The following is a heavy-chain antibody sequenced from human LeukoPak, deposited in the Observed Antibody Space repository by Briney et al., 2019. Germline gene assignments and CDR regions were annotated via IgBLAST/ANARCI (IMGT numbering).Heavy chain of an antibody. V-gene: IGHV4-39*01. CDR3: ARHRKSARNYLYYYMDV. CDR1: GDSIHSVYYF. D-gene: IGHD6-6*01. J-gene: IGHJ6*03. CDR2: VYFDGDT. Sequence: SETLSLTCTVSGDSIHSVYYFWGWIRQPPGKGLEWIGSVYFDGDTSYSPSLKSRVIISVDTSKNQFSLNLTSVTAADTALYYCARHRKSARNYLYYYMDVWGKGTTVTVSS.